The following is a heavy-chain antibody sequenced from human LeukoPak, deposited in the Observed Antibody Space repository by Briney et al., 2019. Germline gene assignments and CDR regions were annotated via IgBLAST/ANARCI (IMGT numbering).Heavy chain of an antibody. CDR2: INHSGST. J-gene: IGHJ4*02. Sequence: SETPSLTCAVYGGSFSGYYWSWIRQPPGKGLEWIGEINHSGSTNHNPSLKSRVTISVDTSKNQFSPKLSSVTAADTAVYYCARELGLIDYWGQGTLVTVSS. V-gene: IGHV4-34*01. CDR1: GGSFSGYY. D-gene: IGHD7-27*01. CDR3: ARELGLIDY.